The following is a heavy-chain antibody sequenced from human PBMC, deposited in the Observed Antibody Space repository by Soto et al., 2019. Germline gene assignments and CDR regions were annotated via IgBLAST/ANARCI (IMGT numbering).Heavy chain of an antibody. D-gene: IGHD4-4*01. J-gene: IGHJ4*02. CDR2: VYNSGST. CDR1: GGHTRINY. Sequence: SGTLCLTCTIPGGHTRINYWTWIRQPPGKGLEWIGYVYNSGSTNYNPSLKSRVTISEDTSKSQFSLKVNSMTAADTAVYYCPRYRREAVTGYTLDNWGQGILVTVSS. V-gene: IGHV4-59*01. CDR3: PRYRREAVTGYTLDN.